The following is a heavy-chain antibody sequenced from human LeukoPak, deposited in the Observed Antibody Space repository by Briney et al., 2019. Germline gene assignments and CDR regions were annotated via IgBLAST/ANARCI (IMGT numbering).Heavy chain of an antibody. CDR1: GDXINSYY. V-gene: IGHV4-59*01. CDR3: ARGRWLPNAFDI. D-gene: IGHD5-24*01. J-gene: IGHJ3*02. CDR2: IYYSGRT. Sequence: PSETLSLTCTVSGDXINSYYCNWTRQPPGKGLEWIGYIYYSGRTDYNPSLKSRVTISVDTSKHQFSMKLKSVTAADKAVYFCARGRWLPNAFDIWGQGTMVTVFS.